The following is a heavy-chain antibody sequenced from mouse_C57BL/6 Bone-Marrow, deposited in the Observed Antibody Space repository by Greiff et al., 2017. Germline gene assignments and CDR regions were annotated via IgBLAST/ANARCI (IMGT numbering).Heavy chain of an antibody. CDR1: GYTFTDYE. D-gene: IGHD2-4*01. CDR3: TRNYYEYDGAWFAY. CDR2: IDPETGGT. J-gene: IGHJ3*01. Sequence: VQLQQSGAELVRPGASVTLSCKASGYTFTDYEMHWVKQTPVHGLEWIGAIDPETGGTAYNQKFKGKAILTADKSSSTAYMELRSLTSEDSAVYYCTRNYYEYDGAWFAYWGQGTLVTVSA. V-gene: IGHV1-15*01.